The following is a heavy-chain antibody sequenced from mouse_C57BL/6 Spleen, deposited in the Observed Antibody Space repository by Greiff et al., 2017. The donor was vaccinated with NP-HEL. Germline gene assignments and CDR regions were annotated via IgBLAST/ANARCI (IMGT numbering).Heavy chain of an antibody. Sequence: VQLQQPGAELVKPGASVKLSCKASGYTFTSYWMQWVKQRPGQGLEWIGEIDPSDSYTNYNQKFKGKATLTVDTSSSTAYMQLSSLTSEDSAVYYCARGIYDYYAMDYWGQGTSVTVSS. J-gene: IGHJ4*01. D-gene: IGHD2-12*01. CDR1: GYTFTSYW. CDR2: IDPSDSYT. V-gene: IGHV1-50*01. CDR3: ARGIYDYYAMDY.